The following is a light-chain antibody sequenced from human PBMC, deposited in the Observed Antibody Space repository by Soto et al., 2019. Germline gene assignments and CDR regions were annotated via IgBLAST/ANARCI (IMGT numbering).Light chain of an antibody. J-gene: IGKJ5*01. Sequence: EIVMTQSPATLSGSPGGSATLSCRASQSVSSDLAWYQQKPGQAPRLLIYGASSRATGIPVRFSGSGSGTEFTLTISSLQSEDFAVYYCQQYNNWPLTFGQGTRLEIK. CDR3: QQYNNWPLT. V-gene: IGKV3-15*01. CDR2: GAS. CDR1: QSVSSD.